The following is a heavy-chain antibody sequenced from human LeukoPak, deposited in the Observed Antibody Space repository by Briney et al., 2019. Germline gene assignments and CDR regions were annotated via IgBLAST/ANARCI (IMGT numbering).Heavy chain of an antibody. Sequence: GGSLRLSCAASGFTFSSYGMLWVRQAPGKGLEGVAVISYDGSNKYYADSVKGRFTISRDNAKNALYLQMDSLRVEDTAVYYCAREDDWNYEDYWGQGTLVTVSS. D-gene: IGHD1-7*01. CDR2: ISYDGSNK. J-gene: IGHJ4*02. V-gene: IGHV3-30*03. CDR1: GFTFSSYG. CDR3: AREDDWNYEDY.